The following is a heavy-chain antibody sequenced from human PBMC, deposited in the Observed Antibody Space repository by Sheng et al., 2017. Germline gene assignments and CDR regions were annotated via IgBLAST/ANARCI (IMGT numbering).Heavy chain of an antibody. CDR2: MYASAST. Sequence: QVQLQESGPGLVKPSETLSLSCTVSGGSISDYYWSWIRQPAGKGLEWIGHMYASASTNYNPSLKSRVAMSLDTSKNLFSLNLTSVTAADTAVYYCATRTGGYYYYGMDIWGQGTTVTVSS. D-gene: IGHD3-10*01. J-gene: IGHJ6*02. CDR3: ATRTGGYYYYGMDI. CDR1: GGSISDYY. V-gene: IGHV4-4*07.